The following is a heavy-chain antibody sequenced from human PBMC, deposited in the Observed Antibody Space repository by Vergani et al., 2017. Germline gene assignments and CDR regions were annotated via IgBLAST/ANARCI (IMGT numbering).Heavy chain of an antibody. CDR3: ARAYCSSTSFQHYYYGMDV. J-gene: IGHJ6*02. CDR1: GVTVSSNY. Sequence: EVQLVESGGGLVQPGGSLRLSCAASGVTVSSNYMSWVRQAPGKGLEWVSVIYSGGRTYYADSVKGRFTISRDNSKNTLYLQMNSLRAEDTAVYYCARAYCSSTSFQHYYYGMDVWGQGTSVNVSS. V-gene: IGHV3-66*02. D-gene: IGHD2-2*01. CDR2: IYSGGRT.